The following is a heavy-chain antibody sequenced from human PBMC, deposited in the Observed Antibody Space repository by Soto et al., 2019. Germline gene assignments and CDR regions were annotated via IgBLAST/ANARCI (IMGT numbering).Heavy chain of an antibody. Sequence: ASVKVSCKASGYTFTIYYMHWVRQAPGQGLEWMGIINPSGGSTSYAQKFQGRVTMTRDTSTSTVYMELSSLRSEDTAVYYCATSGYSSIWTGGGYYHGMDVWGKETTVTVSS. V-gene: IGHV1-46*01. J-gene: IGHJ6*04. CDR2: INPSGGST. CDR3: ATSGYSSIWTGGGYYHGMDV. CDR1: GYTFTIYY. D-gene: IGHD6-13*01.